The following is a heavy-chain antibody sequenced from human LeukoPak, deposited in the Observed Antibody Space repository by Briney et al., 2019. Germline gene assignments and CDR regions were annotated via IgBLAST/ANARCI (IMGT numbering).Heavy chain of an antibody. D-gene: IGHD5-18*01. CDR1: GGSISRSNYY. CDR3: AREGYSYGSAFDY. Sequence: SETLSLTCTVSGGSISRSNYYWGWIRQPPGKGLEWIGYIYYSGSTNYNPSLKSRVTISVDTSKNQFSLKLSSVTAADTAVYYCAREGYSYGSAFDYWGQGTLVTVSS. CDR2: IYYSGST. J-gene: IGHJ4*02. V-gene: IGHV4-61*01.